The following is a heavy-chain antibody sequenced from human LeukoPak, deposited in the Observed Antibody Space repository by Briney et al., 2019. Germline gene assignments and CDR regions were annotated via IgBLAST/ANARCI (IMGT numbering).Heavy chain of an antibody. J-gene: IGHJ4*02. Sequence: PGGSLRLSCAASGFTVISNYMSWVRQAPGKGLEWVSVIYSGGSTYYADSVKGRFTISRDNSKNTVSLQMNSLRPEDTAVYYCARDTPSSGFDYWGQGTQVTVSS. CDR3: ARDTPSSGFDY. V-gene: IGHV3-53*01. CDR1: GFTVISNY. D-gene: IGHD3-10*01. CDR2: IYSGGST.